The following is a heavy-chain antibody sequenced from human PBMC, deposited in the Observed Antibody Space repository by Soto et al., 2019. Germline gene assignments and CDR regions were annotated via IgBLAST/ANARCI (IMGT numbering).Heavy chain of an antibody. CDR2: IIPIFGTA. CDR3: AKVRYSSPMGYYYGMDV. Sequence: ASVKVSCKASRVAISKFIVTWVLQAPGLGLEWVGGIIPIFGTANYAQKFQGRVTITADESTSTSYMEVNNLRSEDTAVYYCAKVRYSSPMGYYYGMDVWGQGTTVTVSS. D-gene: IGHD6-19*01. CDR1: RVAISKFI. V-gene: IGHV1-69*13. J-gene: IGHJ6*02.